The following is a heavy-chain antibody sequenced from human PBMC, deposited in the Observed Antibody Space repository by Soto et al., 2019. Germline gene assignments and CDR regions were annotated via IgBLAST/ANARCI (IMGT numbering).Heavy chain of an antibody. J-gene: IGHJ4*02. D-gene: IGHD6-19*01. V-gene: IGHV1-3*01. CDR3: AREAGGIAVAGTNY. Sequence: VASVKVSCKASGYTFTSYAMHWVRQAPGQRLEWMGWINAGNGNTKYSQKFQGRVTITRDTSASTAYMELSSLRSEDTAVYYCAREAGGIAVAGTNYWGQGTLVTVSS. CDR2: INAGNGNT. CDR1: GYTFTSYA.